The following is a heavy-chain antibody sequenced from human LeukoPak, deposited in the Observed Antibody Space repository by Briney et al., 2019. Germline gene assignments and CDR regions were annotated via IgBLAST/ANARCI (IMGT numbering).Heavy chain of an antibody. CDR1: GGSFSGYY. J-gene: IGHJ4*02. D-gene: IGHD5-24*01. CDR3: AAHGGYKFDY. V-gene: IGHV4-34*01. CDR2: INHSGST. Sequence: PSETLSLTCAVYGGSFSGYYWSWIRQPPGKGLEWIGEINHSGSTNYNPSLKSRVTISVDTSKNQFSLKLGSVTAADTAVYYCAAHGGYKFDYWGQGTLVTVSS.